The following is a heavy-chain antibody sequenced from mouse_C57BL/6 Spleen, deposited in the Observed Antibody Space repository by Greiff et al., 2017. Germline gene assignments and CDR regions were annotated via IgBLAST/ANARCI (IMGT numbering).Heavy chain of an antibody. V-gene: IGHV1-52*01. J-gene: IGHJ2*01. CDR2: IDPSDSET. Sequence: QVQLQQPGAELVRPGSSVKLSCKASGYTFTSYWMHWVKQRPIQGLEWIGNIDPSDSETHYNQKFKDKATLTVDKSSSTAYMQLSSLTSEDSAVYYCARWELGRDVGVYFDYWGQGTTLTVSS. CDR3: ARWELGRDVGVYFDY. D-gene: IGHD4-1*01. CDR1: GYTFTSYW.